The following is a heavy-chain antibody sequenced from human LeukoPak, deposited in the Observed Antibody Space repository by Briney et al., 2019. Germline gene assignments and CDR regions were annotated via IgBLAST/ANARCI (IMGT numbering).Heavy chain of an antibody. CDR1: GGTFSSYA. D-gene: IGHD5-12*01. Sequence: ASVKVSCKASGGTFSSYAISWVRQAPGQGLEWMGRIIPILGIANYAQKFQGRVTITADKSTSTAYMELSSLRSEDTAAYYCARDLVATMSYYYYGMDVWGQGTTVTVSS. CDR2: IIPILGIA. V-gene: IGHV1-69*04. CDR3: ARDLVATMSYYYYGMDV. J-gene: IGHJ6*02.